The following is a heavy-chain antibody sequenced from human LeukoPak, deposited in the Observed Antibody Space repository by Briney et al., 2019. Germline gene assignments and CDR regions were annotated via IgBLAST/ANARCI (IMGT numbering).Heavy chain of an antibody. CDR1: GFTFSTYD. Sequence: GGSLRLSCAASGFTFSTYDMSWVRQAPGKGLEWVSSISGTGGSTYYADSVKGRFTISRDNSKGTLFLQMNSLRAEDTAVYYCAKATFYYHSSGYSRVYYFDYWGQGTLVTVSS. J-gene: IGHJ4*02. CDR2: ISGTGGST. D-gene: IGHD3-22*01. V-gene: IGHV3-23*01. CDR3: AKATFYYHSSGYSRVYYFDY.